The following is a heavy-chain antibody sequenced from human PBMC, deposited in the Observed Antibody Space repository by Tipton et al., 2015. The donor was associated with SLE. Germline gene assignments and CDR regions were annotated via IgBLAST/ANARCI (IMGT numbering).Heavy chain of an antibody. Sequence: TLSLTCAVYGGSFSDYYWRWIRQTPGEGLEWIGEINHTGGTNYNPSLESRVTMSVDTSKNQFSLKLSSVTAADTAMYYCVRERKYVVRFRELVAPDLWGQGTAITVSS. V-gene: IGHV4-34*01. J-gene: IGHJ3*01. CDR1: GGSFSDYY. D-gene: IGHD1-26*01. CDR2: INHTGGT. CDR3: VRERKYVVRFRELVAPDL.